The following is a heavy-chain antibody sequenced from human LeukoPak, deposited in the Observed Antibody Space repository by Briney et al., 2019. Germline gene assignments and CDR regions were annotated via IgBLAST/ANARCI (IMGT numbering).Heavy chain of an antibody. V-gene: IGHV4-59*08. CDR1: GGSISSYY. D-gene: IGHD6-13*01. J-gene: IGHJ4*02. CDR2: IYFSGST. CDR3: AIHELVRNWYYFDY. Sequence: PSETLSLTCTVSGGSISSYYWSWTRQPPGKGLEWIGYIYFSGSTNYNPSLKSRVTISVDTSKNQFALKLSSVTAADTAVYYCAIHELVRNWYYFDYWGQGTLVTVSS.